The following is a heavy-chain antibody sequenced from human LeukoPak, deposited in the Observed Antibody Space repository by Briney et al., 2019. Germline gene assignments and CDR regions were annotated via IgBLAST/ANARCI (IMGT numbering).Heavy chain of an antibody. CDR1: GYTFTSYY. Sequence: ASVKVSCRASGYTFTSYYMHWVRQAPGLGLEWMGIINPSGGSTNYAQKFQGRVTMTRDMSTSTVYMELSSLRSEDTAVYYCARDACSSRICSAGGNWFDPWGQGTLVTVSS. J-gene: IGHJ5*02. V-gene: IGHV1-46*01. CDR2: INPSGGST. D-gene: IGHD2-2*01. CDR3: ARDACSSRICSAGGNWFDP.